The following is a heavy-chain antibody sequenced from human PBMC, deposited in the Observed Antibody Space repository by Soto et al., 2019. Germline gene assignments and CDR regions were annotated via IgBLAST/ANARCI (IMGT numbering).Heavy chain of an antibody. CDR1: GFTFTSAT. CDR2: IVVGSGNR. V-gene: IGHV1-58*02. J-gene: IGHJ3*02. Sequence: SLKVSCKTSGFTFTSATMQCVRQARGQRLEWIGWIVVGSGNRNYVQKFQERVTITRDMSTSTAYMEVSSLRSEDTAVYYCAAGMVNDAFDIWGQGTMVTVSS. D-gene: IGHD2-8*01. CDR3: AAGMVNDAFDI.